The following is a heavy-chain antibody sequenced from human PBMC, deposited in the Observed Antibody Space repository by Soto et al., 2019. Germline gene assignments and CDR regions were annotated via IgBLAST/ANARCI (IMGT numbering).Heavy chain of an antibody. CDR3: ARAVIGVAFDF. CDR1: GDSVSSNTAV. J-gene: IGHJ4*02. CDR2: TYYRSQWYN. Sequence: PSQTLSLTCVISGDSVSSNTAVWNWIRQSPSRGLEWLGRTYYRSQWYNDYALSVKSRIIINADTSKNHFSLQLSSVTPDDTAVYYCARAVIGVAFDFWGQGTLVTVSS. V-gene: IGHV6-1*01. D-gene: IGHD2-8*01.